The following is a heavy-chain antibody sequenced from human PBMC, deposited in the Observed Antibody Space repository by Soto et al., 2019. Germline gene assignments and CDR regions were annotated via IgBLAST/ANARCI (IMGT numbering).Heavy chain of an antibody. CDR3: ARWGEYYYDSSGYWRPFDY. Sequence: EVQLVQSGAEVKKPGESLKISCKGSGYSFTSYWIGWVRQMPGKGLEWMGIIYPGDSDTRYSPSFQGQVTISADKSISTAYLQWSSLKASDTAMYYCARWGEYYYDSSGYWRPFDYWGQGTLVTVSS. CDR1: GYSFTSYW. CDR2: IYPGDSDT. V-gene: IGHV5-51*01. D-gene: IGHD3-22*01. J-gene: IGHJ4*02.